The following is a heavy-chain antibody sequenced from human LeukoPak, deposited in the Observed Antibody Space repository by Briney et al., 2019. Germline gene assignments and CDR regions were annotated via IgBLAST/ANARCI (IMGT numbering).Heavy chain of an antibody. CDR1: GFSFSTYS. Sequence: GGSLRLSCTASGFSFSTYSMTWVRQGPGEGLEWVSSIYNSGSKTFYADSVKGRFTISRDNSKNTLYLQMNSLTAEDTAIYYYSKDVVPDSGWDLDYWGQGTLVTVSS. CDR2: IYNSGSKT. CDR3: SKDVVPDSGWDLDY. J-gene: IGHJ4*02. V-gene: IGHV3-23*05. D-gene: IGHD6-19*01.